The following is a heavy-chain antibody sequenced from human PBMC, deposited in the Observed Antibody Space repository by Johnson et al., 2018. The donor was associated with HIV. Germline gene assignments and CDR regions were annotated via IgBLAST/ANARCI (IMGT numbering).Heavy chain of an antibody. V-gene: IGHV3-64*01. CDR2: ISSDGGST. CDR3: ARDDLDNSGHLMAFDM. D-gene: IGHD1-26*01. J-gene: IGHJ3*02. CDR1: GFTFSNYA. Sequence: VQLVESGGGLVQPGGSLRLSCAASGFTFSNYAMHWVRQAPGKGLEYVSAISSDGGSTYYANSVKGRFSISRDNSKNTLYLQMNSLRAEDTAVYYCARDDLDNSGHLMAFDMWGQGTMVTVSS.